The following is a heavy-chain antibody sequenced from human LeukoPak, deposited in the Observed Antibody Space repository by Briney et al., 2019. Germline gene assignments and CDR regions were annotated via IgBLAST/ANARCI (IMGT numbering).Heavy chain of an antibody. V-gene: IGHV4-34*01. J-gene: IGHJ5*02. D-gene: IGHD3-3*01. CDR1: GGSFSGYY. Sequence: SETLSLTCAVYGGSFSGYYWSWIRQPPGKGLEWTGEINHSGSTNYNPSLKSRVTISVDTSKNQFSLKLSSVTAADTAVYYCARARITIFGVVTNWFDPWGQGTLVTVSS. CDR2: INHSGST. CDR3: ARARITIFGVVTNWFDP.